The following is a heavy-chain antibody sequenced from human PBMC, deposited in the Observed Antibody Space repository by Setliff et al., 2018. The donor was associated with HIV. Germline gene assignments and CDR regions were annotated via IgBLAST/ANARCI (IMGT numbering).Heavy chain of an antibody. D-gene: IGHD6-25*01. CDR1: DYTFINYG. J-gene: IGHJ2*01. V-gene: IGHV1-18*01. CDR3: ARGGYGPLRYFDL. CDR2: ISAYNGNT. Sequence: GASVKVSCKASDYTFINYGINWVRQAPGQGLEWMGWISAYNGNTDYAQKFQGRVTMTTDTSTSTAYMELRSLMSDDTAVYYCARGGYGPLRYFDLWGRGTLVTVSS.